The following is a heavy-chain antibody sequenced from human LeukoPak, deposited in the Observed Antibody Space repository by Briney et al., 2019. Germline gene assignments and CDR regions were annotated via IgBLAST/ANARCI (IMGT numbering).Heavy chain of an antibody. D-gene: IGHD6-19*01. V-gene: IGHV3-33*01. CDR3: ARDFYEQWLVRYYFDY. J-gene: IGHJ4*02. CDR2: IWYDGSYK. Sequence: GRSLRLSCAASGFTFSSYGMHWVRQAPGKGLEWVAVIWYDGSYKYYADSVKGRFTISRDNSKNTLYLQMNSLRAEDTAVYYCARDFYEQWLVRYYFDYWGQGTLVTVSS. CDR1: GFTFSSYG.